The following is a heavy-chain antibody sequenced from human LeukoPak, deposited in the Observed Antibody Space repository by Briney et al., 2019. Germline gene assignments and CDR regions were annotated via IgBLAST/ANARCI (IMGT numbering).Heavy chain of an antibody. V-gene: IGHV1-8*02. CDR3: ARVLIAVAGTRWFDP. Sequence: GASVKVSCKASGYTFTSYDINWVRQATGQGLEWMGWMNPNSGNTGYAQKFQGRVTMTTDTSTSTAYMELRSLRSDDTAVYYCARVLIAVAGTRWFDPWGQGTLVTVSS. J-gene: IGHJ5*02. CDR1: GYTFTSYD. D-gene: IGHD6-19*01. CDR2: MNPNSGNT.